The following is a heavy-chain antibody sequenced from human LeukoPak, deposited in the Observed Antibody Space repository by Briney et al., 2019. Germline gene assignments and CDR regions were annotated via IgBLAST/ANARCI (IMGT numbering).Heavy chain of an antibody. CDR3: ARRGTYLDY. J-gene: IGHJ4*02. CDR2: ISTYNGNT. Sequence: ASVKVSCKAPGYMFTSYGISWVRQAPGQGLEWMGWISTYNGNTNYAQKFQGRVTMTTDTSTSTAYMELRSLGSDDTAIYYCARRGTYLDYWGQGTLVTVSS. CDR1: GYMFTSYG. V-gene: IGHV1-18*01. D-gene: IGHD1-1*01.